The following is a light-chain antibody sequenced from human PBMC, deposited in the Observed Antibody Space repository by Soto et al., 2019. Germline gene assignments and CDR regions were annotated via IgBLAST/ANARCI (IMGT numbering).Light chain of an antibody. Sequence: QSALTQPASVSGSPGQSITLSCTGTSSDVGSYNYVSWYQQYPGKAPKLMIYDVNNRPSGVSDRFSGSKSGNTASLTISGLQAEDEADYYCCSYTSSDTLVFGGGTQLTVL. CDR2: DVN. J-gene: IGLJ7*01. CDR1: SSDVGSYNY. CDR3: CSYTSSDTLV. V-gene: IGLV2-14*03.